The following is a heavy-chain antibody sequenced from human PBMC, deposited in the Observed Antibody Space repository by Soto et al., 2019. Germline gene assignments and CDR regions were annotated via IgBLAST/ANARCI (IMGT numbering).Heavy chain of an antibody. CDR2: INPNSGGT. CDR3: ARDEVPFYDFWSGYRNVCYYYGMDV. V-gene: IGHV1-2*04. D-gene: IGHD3-3*01. CDR1: GYTFTGYY. J-gene: IGHJ6*02. Sequence: ASVKVSCKASGYTFTGYYMHWVRQTPGQGLEWMGWINPNSGGTNYAQKFQGWVTMTRDTSISTAYMELSRLRSDDTAAYYCARDEVPFYDFWSGYRNVCYYYGMDVWGQGTTVTVSS.